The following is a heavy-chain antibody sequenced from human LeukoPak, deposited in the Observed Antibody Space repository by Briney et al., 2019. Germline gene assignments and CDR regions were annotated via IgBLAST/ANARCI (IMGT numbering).Heavy chain of an antibody. CDR2: INHSGST. J-gene: IGHJ6*03. CDR3: ARVEGYSNSPYYYYLDV. V-gene: IGHV4-34*01. CDR1: GGSFSGYY. D-gene: IGHD6-13*01. Sequence: SETLSLTCAVYGGSFSGYYWSWIRQPPGKGLDWIGEINHSGSTKYNPSLKSRVTISVDTSKNQFSLELSTVTAEDTGVYYFARVEGYSNSPYYYYLDVWDKGTTVSVSS.